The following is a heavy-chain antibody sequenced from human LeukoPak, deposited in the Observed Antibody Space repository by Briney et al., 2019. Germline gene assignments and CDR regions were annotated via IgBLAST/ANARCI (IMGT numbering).Heavy chain of an antibody. V-gene: IGHV4-59*11. Sequence: SETLSLTCTVSGGPISSLYWSWIRQPPGKGLEWIGYIHYSGRNNYNPSLKSRVTMSVDTSKNQFSLKLSSVTAADTAVYYCARDQGQNWFDPWGQGTLVTVSS. CDR1: GGPISSLY. J-gene: IGHJ5*02. CDR3: ARDQGQNWFDP. CDR2: IHYSGRN.